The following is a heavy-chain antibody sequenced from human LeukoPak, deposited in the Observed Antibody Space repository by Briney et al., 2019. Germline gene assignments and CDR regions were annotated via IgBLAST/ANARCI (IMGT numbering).Heavy chain of an antibody. V-gene: IGHV3-11*04. CDR1: GFTFNDYY. J-gene: IGHJ6*03. CDR3: AKDRCSNGVGCYYYYMDV. CDR2: ISTSGSTI. D-gene: IGHD2-8*01. Sequence: PGGSLRLSCAASGFTFNDYYVSWIRQAPGKGLEWVSYISTSGSTIYYADSVKGRFTISRDNAKNSLYLQMNSLRAEDTAVYYCAKDRCSNGVGCYYYYMDVWGKGTTVTISS.